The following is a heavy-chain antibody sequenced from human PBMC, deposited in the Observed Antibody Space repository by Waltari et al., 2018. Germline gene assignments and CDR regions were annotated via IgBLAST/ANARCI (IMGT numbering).Heavy chain of an antibody. CDR3: AKRLYSGSYADAFDI. J-gene: IGHJ3*02. Sequence: QVQLVESGGGVVQPGRSLRLSCAASGFTFSSYGTHWVRQAPGKGLAWVAVISDDGSNEKYANSWKGRFTTARDNSKNRLYLQINSLRAEDTSLYYCAKRLYSGSYADAFDIWGQGTMVTVSS. D-gene: IGHD1-26*01. CDR2: ISDDGSNE. CDR1: GFTFSSYG. V-gene: IGHV3-30*18.